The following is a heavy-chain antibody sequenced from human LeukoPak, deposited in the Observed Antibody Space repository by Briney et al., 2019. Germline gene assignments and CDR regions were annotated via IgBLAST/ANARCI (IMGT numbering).Heavy chain of an antibody. Sequence: SETLSLTCTVSGGSISSGGYYWSWIRQHPGKGLEWIGYIYYSGSTYYNPSLKSRVTISVDTSKNQFSLKLSSVTAADTAVYYCARDPIYYYDSSGYPDYWGQGTLVTVSS. CDR2: IYYSGST. D-gene: IGHD3-22*01. V-gene: IGHV4-31*03. J-gene: IGHJ4*02. CDR3: ARDPIYYYDSSGYPDY. CDR1: GGSISSGGYY.